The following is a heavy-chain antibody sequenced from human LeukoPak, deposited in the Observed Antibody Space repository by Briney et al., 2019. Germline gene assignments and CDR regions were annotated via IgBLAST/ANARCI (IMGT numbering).Heavy chain of an antibody. CDR3: ARSDYDILTGYYRGSAFDI. V-gene: IGHV1-2*02. CDR2: INPNSGGT. J-gene: IGHJ3*02. Sequence: ASVKVSCKASGYTFTGYYMHWVRQAPGQGLEWMGWINPNSGGTNYAQKFQGRVTMTRDTSISTAYMELSRLRSDDTAVYYCARSDYDILTGYYRGSAFDIWGQGTMVTVSS. D-gene: IGHD3-9*01. CDR1: GYTFTGYY.